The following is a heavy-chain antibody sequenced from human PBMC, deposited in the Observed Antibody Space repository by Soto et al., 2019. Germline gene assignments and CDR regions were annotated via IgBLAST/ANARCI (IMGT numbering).Heavy chain of an antibody. V-gene: IGHV3-7*01. J-gene: IGHJ6*03. CDR3: ARDRTVYYYYYYMDV. CDR1: GFTFSSYW. CDR2: IKQDGSEK. Sequence: PGGSLRLSCSASGFTFSSYWMSWVRQAPGKGLEWVDNIKQDGSEKYYVDSVKGRFTISRDNAKNSLYLQMNSLRAEDTAVYYCARDRTVYYYYYYMDVWGKGTTVTVSS.